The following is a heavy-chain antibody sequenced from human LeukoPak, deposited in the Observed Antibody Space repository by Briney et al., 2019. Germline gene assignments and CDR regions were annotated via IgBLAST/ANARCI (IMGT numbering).Heavy chain of an antibody. D-gene: IGHD6-6*01. CDR1: GYTFSQYG. J-gene: IGHJ4*02. V-gene: IGHV1-18*01. CDR3: ARSVAARRGDYFDY. Sequence: ASVKVSCKASGYTFSQYGINWVRQAPGQGLEWMGGISAYSGNAKNEHKVQGRVTMTTDPSTNTAYLELGSLRSDDTAVYYCARSVAARRGDYFDYWGQGTLVTVSS. CDR2: ISAYSGNA.